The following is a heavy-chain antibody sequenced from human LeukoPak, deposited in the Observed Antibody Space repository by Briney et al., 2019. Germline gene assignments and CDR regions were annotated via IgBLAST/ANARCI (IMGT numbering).Heavy chain of an antibody. J-gene: IGHJ4*02. Sequence: GGSLRLSCAASGFTFSSYAMHWVRQAPGKGLEWVAVISYDGSNKYYADSVKGRFTISRDNSKNTLYLQMNSLRAEDTAVYYCARGGVCSGGSCYAFDYWGQGTLVTVSS. D-gene: IGHD2-15*01. V-gene: IGHV3-30*01. CDR1: GFTFSSYA. CDR2: ISYDGSNK. CDR3: ARGGVCSGGSCYAFDY.